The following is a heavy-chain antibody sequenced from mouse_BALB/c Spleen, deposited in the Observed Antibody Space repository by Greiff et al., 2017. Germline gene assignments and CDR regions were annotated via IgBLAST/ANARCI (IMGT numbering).Heavy chain of an antibody. CDR2: ISSGSSTI. CDR3: ARGGVRGAMDY. V-gene: IGHV5-17*02. Sequence: EVKLMESGGGLVQPGGSRKLSCAASGFTFSSFGMHWVRQAPEKGLEWVAYISSGSSTIYYADTVKGRFTISRDNPKNTLFLQMTSLRSEDTAMYYCARGGVRGAMDYWGQGTSVTVSS. D-gene: IGHD5-1*01. CDR1: GFTFSSFG. J-gene: IGHJ4*01.